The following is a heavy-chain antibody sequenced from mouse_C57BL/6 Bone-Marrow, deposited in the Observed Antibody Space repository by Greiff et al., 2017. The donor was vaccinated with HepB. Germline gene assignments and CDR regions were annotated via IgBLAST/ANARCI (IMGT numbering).Heavy chain of an antibody. V-gene: IGHV1-42*01. Sequence: EVQLQQSGPELVKPGASVKISCKASGYSFTGYYMNWVKQSPEKSLEWIGEINPSTGGTTYNQKFKAKATLTVDKSSSTAYMQLKSLTSEDSAVYYCARSLDGWDYYAMDYWGQGTSVTVSS. J-gene: IGHJ4*01. D-gene: IGHD1-1*02. CDR1: GYSFTGYY. CDR3: ARSLDGWDYYAMDY. CDR2: INPSTGGT.